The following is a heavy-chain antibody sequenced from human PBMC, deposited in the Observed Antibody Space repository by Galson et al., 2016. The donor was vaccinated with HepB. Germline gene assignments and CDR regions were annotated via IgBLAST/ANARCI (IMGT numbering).Heavy chain of an antibody. D-gene: IGHD3-16*01. V-gene: IGHV3-48*02. CDR1: GFTFNNYD. J-gene: IGHJ4*02. CDR2: ITRSGGTT. CDR3: ARDRGGGAPKLVIFDY. Sequence: SLRLSCAASGFTFNNYDMHWFRQAPGKGLEWVSYITRSGGTTLYADSVKGRFTISRDNAKNSLYLQMNSLRDEDTAVYYCARDRGGGAPKLVIFDYWGQGTLVTVSS.